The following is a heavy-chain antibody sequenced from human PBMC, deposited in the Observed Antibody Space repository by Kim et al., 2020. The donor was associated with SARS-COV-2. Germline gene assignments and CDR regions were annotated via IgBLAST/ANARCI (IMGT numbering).Heavy chain of an antibody. D-gene: IGHD6-6*01. V-gene: IGHV3-66*01. CDR3: ARDEGSSLYYYGMDV. J-gene: IGHJ6*02. Sequence: DSVKGRFTISRDNSKNTLYLQMNSLRAEDTAVYYCARDEGSSLYYYGMDVWGQGTTVTVSS.